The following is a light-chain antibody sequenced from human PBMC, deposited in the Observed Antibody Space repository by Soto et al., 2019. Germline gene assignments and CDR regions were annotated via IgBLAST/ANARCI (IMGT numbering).Light chain of an antibody. Sequence: EIVMTQSPATLAVSPGERATHSCRASQSVRINVAWYQQKNGQAPRLLVYGASTRASGIPDRFSGSGSGTEFTLTISSLQSEDFAVYYCQEYSKWPSRTFGPGTKVDIK. CDR1: QSVRIN. CDR3: QEYSKWPSRT. V-gene: IGKV3-15*01. CDR2: GAS. J-gene: IGKJ1*01.